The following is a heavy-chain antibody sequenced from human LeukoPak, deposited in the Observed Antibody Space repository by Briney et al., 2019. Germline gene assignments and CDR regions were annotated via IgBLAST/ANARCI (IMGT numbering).Heavy chain of an antibody. CDR2: TYYRSKRYN. D-gene: IGHD3-22*01. CDR1: GDSVSSNSAA. J-gene: IGHJ4*02. Sequence: SQTLSLTCAISGDSVSSNSAAWNWIRQSPSRGLEWLGRTYYRSKRYNDYAESVRSRMTINPDTSKNQFSLQLNSVTPEDSAVYYCARAPYYYDRSGLDYWGQXTLXTVSS. V-gene: IGHV6-1*01. CDR3: ARAPYYYDRSGLDY.